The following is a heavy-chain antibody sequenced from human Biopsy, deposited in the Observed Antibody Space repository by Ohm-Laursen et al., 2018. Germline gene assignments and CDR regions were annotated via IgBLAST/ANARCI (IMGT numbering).Heavy chain of an antibody. V-gene: IGHV4-61*01. J-gene: IGHJ4*02. Sequence: SETLSLTCTVSGDFVSSGSFYWTWIRQPPGQGLEYIGYIYDRGSTANYNPSLESRVTMSVDMPKNQFSLKLSPVTAADTAIYYCARGMRSSGWPYFDSWGQGTLVTVSS. CDR2: IYDRGSTA. D-gene: IGHD6-19*01. CDR3: ARGMRSSGWPYFDS. CDR1: GDFVSSGSFY.